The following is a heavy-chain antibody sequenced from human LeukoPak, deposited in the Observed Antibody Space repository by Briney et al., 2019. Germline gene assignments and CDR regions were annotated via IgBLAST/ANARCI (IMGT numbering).Heavy chain of an antibody. CDR1: GFTFSSYW. CDR2: IKQDGSEK. D-gene: IGHD6-13*01. Sequence: GGSLRLSCAASGFTFSSYWMSWVRQAPGKGLEWVANIKQDGSEKYYVDSVKGRFTISRDNAKNSLYLQMNSLRAEDTAVYYCARAMSSSWYSLPYYFDYRGQGTLVTVSS. CDR3: ARAMSSSWYSLPYYFDY. V-gene: IGHV3-7*01. J-gene: IGHJ4*02.